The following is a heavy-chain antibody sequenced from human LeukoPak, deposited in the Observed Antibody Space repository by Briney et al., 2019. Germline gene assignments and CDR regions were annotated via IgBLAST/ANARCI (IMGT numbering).Heavy chain of an antibody. V-gene: IGHV3-48*01. J-gene: IGHJ3*02. CDR1: GLTFSSYS. CDR2: ISSSGSTI. D-gene: IGHD4-23*01. Sequence: PGGSLRLSCVVSGLTFSSYSMNWVRQAPGKGLEWVSFISSSGSTIYYADSVKGRFTISRDNSKNTLYLQMNSLRAEDTAVYYCAKVGLRWYDAFDIWGQGTMVTVSS. CDR3: AKVGLRWYDAFDI.